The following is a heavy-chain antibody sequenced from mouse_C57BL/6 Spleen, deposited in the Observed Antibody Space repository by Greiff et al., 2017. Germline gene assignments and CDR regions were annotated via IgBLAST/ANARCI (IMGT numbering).Heavy chain of an antibody. CDR3: ASTYYSNYEGAMDY. Sequence: VQLQQPGAELVKPGASVKLSCKASGYTFTSYWMQWVKQRPGQGLEWIGEIDPSDSYTNYNQKFKGKATLTVDTSSSTAYMQLRSLTSEDSAVYYCASTYYSNYEGAMDYWGQGTSVTVSS. D-gene: IGHD2-5*01. J-gene: IGHJ4*01. CDR2: IDPSDSYT. CDR1: GYTFTSYW. V-gene: IGHV1-50*01.